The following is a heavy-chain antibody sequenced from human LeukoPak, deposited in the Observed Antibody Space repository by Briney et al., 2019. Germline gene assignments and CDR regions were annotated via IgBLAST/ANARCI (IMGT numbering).Heavy chain of an antibody. D-gene: IGHD5-18*01. V-gene: IGHV4-34*01. CDR1: GGSFSGYY. Sequence: PSETLSLTCAVYGGSFSGYYWSWIRQPPGKGLEWIGEINHSGSTNYNPSLKSRVTISVDTSKNQFSLKLSSVTAADTAVYYCARQDTAMPNFDYWGQGTLVTVSS. CDR2: INHSGST. J-gene: IGHJ4*02. CDR3: ARQDTAMPNFDY.